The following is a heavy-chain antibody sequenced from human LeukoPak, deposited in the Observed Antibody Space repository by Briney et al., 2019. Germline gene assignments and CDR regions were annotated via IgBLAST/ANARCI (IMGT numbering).Heavy chain of an antibody. D-gene: IGHD4-23*01. V-gene: IGHV4-39*01. CDR3: AGQPKLYGGVDRGAFDI. CDR1: GGSISSSSYY. CDR2: IYYSGST. Sequence: SETLSLTCSVSGGSISSSSYYWGWIRQPPGKGLEWIGTIYYSGSTYYNPSLKSRVIISVDTSKNQFSLKLSSVTAADTAVYYCAGQPKLYGGVDRGAFDIWGQGTMVTVSS. J-gene: IGHJ3*02.